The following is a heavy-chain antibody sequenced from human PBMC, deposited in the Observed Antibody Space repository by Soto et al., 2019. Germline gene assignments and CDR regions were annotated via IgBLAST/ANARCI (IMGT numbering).Heavy chain of an antibody. CDR1: GGSISSYY. J-gene: IGHJ5*02. D-gene: IGHD1-26*01. CDR2: IYYSGST. V-gene: IGHV4-59*01. CDR3: ARDIGGWEQWVNWFDP. Sequence: QVQLQESGPGLVKPTETLSLTCTVSGGSISSYYWSWIRQPPGKGLEWIGYIYYSGSTNYNPSLKRRVTISVDTSKNQFSLKLSSVTAADTAVYYCARDIGGWEQWVNWFDPWGQGTLVTVSS.